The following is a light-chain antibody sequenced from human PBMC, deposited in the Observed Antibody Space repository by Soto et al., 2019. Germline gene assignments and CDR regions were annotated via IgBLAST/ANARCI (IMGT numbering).Light chain of an antibody. CDR1: QDIRNH. CDR2: DAS. Sequence: DIQMTQSPSSLSASVGDRVIITCQASQDIRNHLNWYQQKPGKAPKLLIYDASNLETGVPPRFSGGGSGTDFTFSISSLQSEDIATYYCLQFDSLPITFGGGTKVHSK. CDR3: LQFDSLPIT. J-gene: IGKJ4*01. V-gene: IGKV1-33*01.